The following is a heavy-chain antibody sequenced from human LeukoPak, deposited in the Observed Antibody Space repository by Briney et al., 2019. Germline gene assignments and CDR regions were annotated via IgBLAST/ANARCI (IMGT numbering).Heavy chain of an antibody. J-gene: IGHJ4*02. Sequence: PGRSLRLSCAASGFTFDDYAMHWVRQAPGKGLEWVSGISWNSGSIGYADSVKGRFTISRDNSKNTVYLQMNSLRAEDTAVYYCAKTTTGYSSGRFPGWPVDYWGQGTLVTVSS. D-gene: IGHD6-19*01. CDR2: ISWNSGSI. CDR3: AKTTTGYSSGRFPGWPVDY. CDR1: GFTFDDYA. V-gene: IGHV3-9*01.